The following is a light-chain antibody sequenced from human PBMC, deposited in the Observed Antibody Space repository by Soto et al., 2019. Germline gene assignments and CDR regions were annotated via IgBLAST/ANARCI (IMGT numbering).Light chain of an antibody. J-gene: IGKJ5*01. Sequence: DVHITPSPSTRTASVLYTVNITFRARQNISTWLAWFQQKPGKAPNLLIYDASSLQSGVPSRFSGSGSGTQFTLTISSLQPDDFATYFCQQYNSYSITFGQGTRLAIK. CDR3: QQYNSYSIT. V-gene: IGKV1-5*01. CDR2: DAS. CDR1: QNISTW.